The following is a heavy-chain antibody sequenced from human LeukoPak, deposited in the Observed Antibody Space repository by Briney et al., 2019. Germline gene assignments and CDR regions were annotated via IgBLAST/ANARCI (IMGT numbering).Heavy chain of an antibody. CDR3: ARDLTQLALFDY. J-gene: IGHJ4*02. D-gene: IGHD6-13*01. CDR2: IWYDGSNK. V-gene: IGHV3-33*01. Sequence: GGSLRLSCAASGFTFSNYGMYWVRQAPGKGLEWVAVIWYDGSNKYYADSVKGRFTLSRDNSKNTLFLQMNSLRPEDTAVYFCARDLTQLALFDYWGQGTLVTVSS. CDR1: GFTFSNYG.